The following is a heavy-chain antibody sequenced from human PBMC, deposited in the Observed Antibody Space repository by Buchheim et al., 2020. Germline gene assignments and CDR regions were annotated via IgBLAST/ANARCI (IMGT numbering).Heavy chain of an antibody. CDR2: INHSGST. J-gene: IGHJ4*02. D-gene: IGHD4-23*01. CDR1: GGSFSGYY. Sequence: QVQLQQWGAGLLKPSETLSLTCAVYGGSFSGYYWSWIRQPPGKGLEWIGEINHSGSTNYNPSLKSRVTISVDTSKNQFSLKLSSETAADTAVYYCARGNYGGRYFDYWGQGTL. CDR3: ARGNYGGRYFDY. V-gene: IGHV4-34*01.